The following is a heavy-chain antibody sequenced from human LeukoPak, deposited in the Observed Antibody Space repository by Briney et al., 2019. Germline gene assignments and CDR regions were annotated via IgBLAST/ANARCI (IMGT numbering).Heavy chain of an antibody. V-gene: IGHV4-30-2*01. CDR3: ARGTYPGLDY. CDR2: IYHSGST. Sequence: TLSLTCTVSGGSISSGGYSWSWIRQPPGKGLEWIGYIYHSGSTYYNPSLKSRVTISVDRSKNQFSLKLSSVTAADTAVYYCARGTYPGLDYWGQGTLVTVSS. J-gene: IGHJ4*02. CDR1: GGSISSGGYS.